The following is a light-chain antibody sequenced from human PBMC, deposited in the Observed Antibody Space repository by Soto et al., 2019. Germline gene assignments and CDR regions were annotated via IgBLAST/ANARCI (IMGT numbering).Light chain of an antibody. CDR1: QSIINNY. V-gene: IGKV3-20*01. Sequence: EVVLTQSPGTLSLSPGERATLSCRASQSIINNYLAWYQQRPGQAPRLLIYGSSTRATGIPGRFSGRGSGTDFTLTIIRLEPEEFTVYYCHQYSSPPPYTFGQGTKVEI. CDR3: HQYSSPPPYT. J-gene: IGKJ2*01. CDR2: GSS.